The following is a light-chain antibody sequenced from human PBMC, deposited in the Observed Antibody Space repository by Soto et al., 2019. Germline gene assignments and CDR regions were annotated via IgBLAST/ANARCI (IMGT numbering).Light chain of an antibody. Sequence: TQSPSSLSASVGDRVTITCRASQGISSSLAWYQQKPGQAPRLLIYDASNRATGIPARFSESGSGTNFTLTISSLEPEDFAVYYCRQRSNWPMSTFGQGTRLEIK. CDR3: RQRSNWPMST. CDR1: QGISSS. CDR2: DAS. V-gene: IGKV3-11*01. J-gene: IGKJ5*01.